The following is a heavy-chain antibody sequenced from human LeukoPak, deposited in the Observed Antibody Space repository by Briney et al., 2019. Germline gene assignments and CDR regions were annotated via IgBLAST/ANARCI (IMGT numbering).Heavy chain of an antibody. CDR2: TYYRSKWYN. Sequence: SQTLSLTCAISGDSVSSNSAAWNWIRQSPSRGLEWLGRTYYRSKWYNDYAVSVKSRITVNPDTSKNRFSLQLNSVTPEDTAVYYYAATSGPSIAARVFNYYYGMDVWGQGTTVTVSS. J-gene: IGHJ6*02. CDR1: GDSVSSNSAA. V-gene: IGHV6-1*01. D-gene: IGHD6-6*01. CDR3: AATSGPSIAARVFNYYYGMDV.